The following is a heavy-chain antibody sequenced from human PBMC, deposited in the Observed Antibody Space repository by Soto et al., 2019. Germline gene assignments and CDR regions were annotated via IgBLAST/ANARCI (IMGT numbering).Heavy chain of an antibody. CDR3: ARDEYYYDSSGYYSPVGY. CDR2: ISAYNGNT. J-gene: IGHJ4*02. D-gene: IGHD3-22*01. Sequence: PGESLKISCKGSGYSFTSYWISWVRQAPGQGLEWMGWISAYNGNTNYAQKLQGRVTMTTDTSTSTAYMELRSLRSDDTAVYYCARDEYYYDSSGYYSPVGYWGQGTLVTVSS. V-gene: IGHV1-18*04. CDR1: GYSFTSYW.